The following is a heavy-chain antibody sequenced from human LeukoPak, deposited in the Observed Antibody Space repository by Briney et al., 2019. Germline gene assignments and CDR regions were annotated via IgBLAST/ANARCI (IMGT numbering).Heavy chain of an antibody. CDR3: AREIRDGYKTDAFDI. Sequence: GGSLRLSCAASGFTFSSYAMHWVRQAPGKGLEYVSAISSNGGSTYYANSVKGRFTISRDNSKNTLYLQMGSLRAEDMAVYYCAREIRDGYKTDAFDIWGQGTMVTVSS. D-gene: IGHD5-24*01. V-gene: IGHV3-64*01. CDR1: GFTFSSYA. CDR2: ISSNGGST. J-gene: IGHJ3*02.